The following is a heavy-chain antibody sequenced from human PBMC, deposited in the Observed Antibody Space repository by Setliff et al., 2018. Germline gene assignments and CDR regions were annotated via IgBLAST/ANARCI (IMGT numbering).Heavy chain of an antibody. V-gene: IGHV4-30-4*08. CDR2: IYHSGST. J-gene: IGHJ6*02. D-gene: IGHD2-8*02. Sequence: SETLSLTCTVSGYSISRGNYYWSWIRQPPGKGLEWIGYIYHSGSTFYNPSLKSRVTISVDTSKNQVSLKLNSVTAADTAVYYCARVGCAGVLCYNHGYYYALDVWGQGTTVTSP. CDR3: ARVGCAGVLCYNHGYYYALDV. CDR1: GYSISRGNYY.